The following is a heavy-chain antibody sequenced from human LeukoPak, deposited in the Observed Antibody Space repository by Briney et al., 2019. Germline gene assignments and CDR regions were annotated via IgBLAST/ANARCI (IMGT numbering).Heavy chain of an antibody. CDR3: ARDCGLMTTVTTELRHYYYMDV. CDR2: IYYSGST. Sequence: SETLSLTCTVSGGSISSSSYYWGWIRQPPGKGLEWIGSIYYSGSTYYNPSLKSRVTISVDTSKNQFSLKLSSVTAADTAVYYCARDCGLMTTVTTELRHYYYMDVWGKGTTVTVSS. V-gene: IGHV4-39*07. D-gene: IGHD4-17*01. J-gene: IGHJ6*03. CDR1: GGSISSSSYY.